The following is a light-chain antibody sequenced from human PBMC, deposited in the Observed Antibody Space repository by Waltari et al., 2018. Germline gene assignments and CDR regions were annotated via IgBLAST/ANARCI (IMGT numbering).Light chain of an antibody. V-gene: IGLV2-23*01. CDR2: EDT. CDR1: SSDVGAYKL. Sequence: QSALTQPASVSGSLGQSITIYCTGTSSDVGAYKLASCYKKHPGKAPKLMISEDTKRPAGVSNRFSGSKSGNTASLTISGLQAEDEADYHCCSYAGDSTWVFGGGTVLTVL. CDR3: CSYAGDSTWV. J-gene: IGLJ3*02.